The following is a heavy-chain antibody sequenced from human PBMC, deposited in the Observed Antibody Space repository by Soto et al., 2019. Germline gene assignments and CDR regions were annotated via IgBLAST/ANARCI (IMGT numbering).Heavy chain of an antibody. CDR3: ARDMGGDGYNWGIYYYYYGMDV. V-gene: IGHV3-30-3*01. J-gene: IGHJ6*02. CDR1: GCPFSSYS. D-gene: IGHD5-12*01. CDR2: ISYDGSNK. Sequence: GGPLRLSCAASGCPFSSYSMHWVSPAPGKGLEWVAVISYDGSNKYYADSVKGRFTISRDNSKNTLYLQMNSLRAEDTAVYYCARDMGGDGYNWGIYYYYYGMDVWGQGTTVTVSS.